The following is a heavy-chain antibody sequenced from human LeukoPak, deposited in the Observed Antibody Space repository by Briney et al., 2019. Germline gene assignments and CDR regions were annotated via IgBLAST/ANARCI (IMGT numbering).Heavy chain of an antibody. CDR3: ARDAGTYDYVWGSYRFDY. J-gene: IGHJ4*02. V-gene: IGHV1-18*04. Sequence: ASVKVSCKASGYTFTSYGISWVRQAPGQGLEWMGWISAYNGNTNYAQKLQGRVTMTTDTSTSTAYMELRRLRSDDTAVYYCARDAGTYDYVWGSYRFDYWGQGTLVTVSS. CDR2: ISAYNGNT. CDR1: GYTFTSYG. D-gene: IGHD3-16*02.